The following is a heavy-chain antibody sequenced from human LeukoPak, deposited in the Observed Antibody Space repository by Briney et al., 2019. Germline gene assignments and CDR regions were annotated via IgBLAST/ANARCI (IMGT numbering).Heavy chain of an antibody. J-gene: IGHJ4*02. V-gene: IGHV1-46*04. CDR1: GYTFSSYY. CDR3: ARDNSGWSVDY. D-gene: IGHD6-19*01. CDR2: ISPSADYT. Sequence: ASVKVSCKASGYTFSSYYMHWVRQAPGQGLEWMGIISPSADYTRYAQKLQGRVGMTLDTSTSTVYMELNSLESEDTAMYYCARDNSGWSVDYWGQGTLVTVTS.